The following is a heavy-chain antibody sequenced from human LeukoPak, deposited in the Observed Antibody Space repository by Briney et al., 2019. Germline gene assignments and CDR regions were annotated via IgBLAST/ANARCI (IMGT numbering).Heavy chain of an antibody. Sequence: GASVKVSCKASGYTFTSYGISWVRQAHGQGLEWMGWISAYNGNTNYAQKLQGRVTMTTDTSTSTAYMELRSLRSDDTAVYYCAKILGYSSGWYYFDYWGQGTLVTVSS. D-gene: IGHD6-19*01. J-gene: IGHJ4*02. CDR3: AKILGYSSGWYYFDY. CDR2: ISAYNGNT. V-gene: IGHV1-18*01. CDR1: GYTFTSYG.